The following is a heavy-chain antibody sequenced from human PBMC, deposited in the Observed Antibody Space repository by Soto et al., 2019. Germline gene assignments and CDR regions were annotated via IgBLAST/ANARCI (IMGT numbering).Heavy chain of an antibody. J-gene: IGHJ6*02. CDR1: GSTFSSYT. Sequence: QVHLVQSGAEVKKPGSSVKVSCQASGSTFSSYTVSWVRQAPGQGLEWMGRSIPVLGVTNYAPKFKGRDTITADKSKTTAYMELSSLRSGDKAVYYCARRRYCGADCYSKYYYGMDVWGQGTTVTVSS. D-gene: IGHD2-21*02. V-gene: IGHV1-69*02. CDR2: SIPVLGVT. CDR3: ARRRYCGADCYSKYYYGMDV.